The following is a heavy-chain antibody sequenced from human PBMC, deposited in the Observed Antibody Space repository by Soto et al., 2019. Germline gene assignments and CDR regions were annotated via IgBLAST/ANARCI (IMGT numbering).Heavy chain of an antibody. CDR3: ARDSFITMVRGGHFYFYGMDV. CDR2: ISCDRSNK. Sequence: HVNLVASGGGVVHPGRSLRLSCAASGFTFSDYAIHWVRRAPGKGLEGVAVISCDRSNKYFADTVKGRFTISRDNSKDTLYLQMNSLRAEDTALYYCARDSFITMVRGGHFYFYGMDVWGQGTTVIVSS. CDR1: GFTFSDYA. D-gene: IGHD3-10*01. J-gene: IGHJ6*02. V-gene: IGHV3-30*03.